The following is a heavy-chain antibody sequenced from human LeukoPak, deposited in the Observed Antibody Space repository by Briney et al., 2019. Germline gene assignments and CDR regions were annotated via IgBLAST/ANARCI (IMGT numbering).Heavy chain of an antibody. CDR3: AKRYDSSGYLFDY. D-gene: IGHD3-22*01. CDR2: ISGSGGST. CDR1: GFTFSSYA. J-gene: IGHJ4*02. V-gene: IGHV3-23*01. Sequence: GGSLRLSCAASGFTFSSYAMSWVRQAPGKGLDWVSAISGSGGSTYYADSVKGRFTISRDNSKNTLYLQMNSLRAEDTAVYYCAKRYDSSGYLFDYWGQGTLVTVSS.